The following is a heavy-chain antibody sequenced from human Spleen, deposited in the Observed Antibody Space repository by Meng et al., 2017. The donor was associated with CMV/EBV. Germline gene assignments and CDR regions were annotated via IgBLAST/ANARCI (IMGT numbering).Heavy chain of an antibody. CDR1: GDSVSSNSAA. V-gene: IGHV6-1*01. D-gene: IGHD2-2*01. Sequence: SCAISGDSVSSNSAAWNWIRQSPSRGLEWLGRTYYRSKWYNDYAVSVKSRITIDPDTSKNQFSLQLNSVTPEDTAVYYCARDLSVDCSSTSCYLPYGMDVWGQGTTVTVSS. CDR2: TYYRSKWYN. J-gene: IGHJ6*02. CDR3: ARDLSVDCSSTSCYLPYGMDV.